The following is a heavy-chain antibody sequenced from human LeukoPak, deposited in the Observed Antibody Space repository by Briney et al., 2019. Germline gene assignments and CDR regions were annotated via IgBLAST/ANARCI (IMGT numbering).Heavy chain of an antibody. D-gene: IGHD3-22*01. CDR2: ISGSGGST. Sequence: GGSLRLSCAASGFTFSSYAMSWVRQAPGKGLEWVSAISGSGGSTYYADSVKGWFTISRDNSKNTLYLQMNSLRAEDTAVYYCAIASSTYYYDSSGYLGGPDAFDIWGQGTMVTVSS. J-gene: IGHJ3*02. V-gene: IGHV3-23*01. CDR1: GFTFSSYA. CDR3: AIASSTYYYDSSGYLGGPDAFDI.